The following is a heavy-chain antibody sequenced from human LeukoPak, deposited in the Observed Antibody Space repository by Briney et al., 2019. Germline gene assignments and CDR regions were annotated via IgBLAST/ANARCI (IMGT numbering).Heavy chain of an antibody. Sequence: LAGGSLRLSCAASGFTFSSYGIHWVRQAPGKGLEWVAFTRYDGSNNYYADSVKGRFTISRDNSKNTLYLQMNSLRAEDTAVYYCAKDTVKVTTIRRVPHYMDVWGKGTTVTISS. CDR2: TRYDGSNN. CDR3: AKDTVKVTTIRRVPHYMDV. CDR1: GFTFSSYG. D-gene: IGHD5-12*01. V-gene: IGHV3-30*02. J-gene: IGHJ6*03.